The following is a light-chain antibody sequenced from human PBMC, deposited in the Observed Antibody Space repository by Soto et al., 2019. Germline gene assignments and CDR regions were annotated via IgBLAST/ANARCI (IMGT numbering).Light chain of an antibody. Sequence: QSVLTXPASVSGSPGQSITISCTGTSSDVGGYNYVSWYQQHPGKAPKLMIYDVSNRPSGVSNRFSGSKSGNTASLTISGLQAEDEADYYCSSYTSSSTLVVFGTGTKVTVL. V-gene: IGLV2-14*01. CDR3: SSYTSSSTLVV. CDR1: SSDVGGYNY. J-gene: IGLJ1*01. CDR2: DVS.